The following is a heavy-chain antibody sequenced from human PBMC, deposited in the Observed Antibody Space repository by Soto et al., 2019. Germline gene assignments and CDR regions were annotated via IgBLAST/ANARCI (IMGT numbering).Heavy chain of an antibody. CDR2: INPNSGGT. J-gene: IGHJ6*02. Sequence: ASVKVSCKASGYTFTGYYMHWVRQAPGQGLEWMGWINPNSGGTNYAQKFQGWVTMTRDTSISTAYMELSRLRSDDTAVYYCAREAIVRGNLRVGMDVWGQGTTVTVS. CDR1: GYTFTGYY. CDR3: AREAIVRGNLRVGMDV. V-gene: IGHV1-2*04. D-gene: IGHD1-26*01.